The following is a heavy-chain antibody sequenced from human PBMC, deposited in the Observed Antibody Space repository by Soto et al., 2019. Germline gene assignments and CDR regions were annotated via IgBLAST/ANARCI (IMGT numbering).Heavy chain of an antibody. Sequence: SVKVSCKASGGTFSSYAISWVRQAPGQGLEWMGGIIPIFGTANYAQKFQGRVTITADESTSTAYMELSSLRSEDTAVYYCARNYYDMSLGAFDIWGQGTMVTVSS. CDR3: ARNYYDMSLGAFDI. J-gene: IGHJ3*02. CDR2: IIPIFGTA. CDR1: GGTFSSYA. D-gene: IGHD3-22*01. V-gene: IGHV1-69*13.